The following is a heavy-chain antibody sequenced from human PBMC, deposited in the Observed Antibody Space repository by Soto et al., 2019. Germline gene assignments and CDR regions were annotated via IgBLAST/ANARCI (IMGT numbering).Heavy chain of an antibody. J-gene: IGHJ5*02. V-gene: IGHV7-4-1*01. CDR2: INTNTGNP. CDR3: ARTKAAAENNWFDP. CDR1: GYTFTSYA. D-gene: IGHD6-13*01. Sequence: QVQLVQSGSELKKPGASVKVSCKASGYTFTSYAMNWVRQAPGQGLEWMGWINTNTGNPTYAQGFTGRFVFSLDTSVSTAYLQICSLKAEDTVVYYCARTKAAAENNWFDPWGQGTLVTVSS.